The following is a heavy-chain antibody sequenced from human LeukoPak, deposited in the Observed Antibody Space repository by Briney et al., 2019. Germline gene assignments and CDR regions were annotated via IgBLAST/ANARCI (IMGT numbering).Heavy chain of an antibody. Sequence: SETLSLTCAVYGGSLSGYYWSWIRQPPGKGLEWIGEINHSGSTNYNPSLKSRVTISVDTSKNQFSLKLSSVTAADTAVYYCARAYDFWSGYQLDYWGQGTLVTVSS. CDR2: INHSGST. V-gene: IGHV4-34*01. CDR3: ARAYDFWSGYQLDY. D-gene: IGHD3-3*01. J-gene: IGHJ4*02. CDR1: GGSLSGYY.